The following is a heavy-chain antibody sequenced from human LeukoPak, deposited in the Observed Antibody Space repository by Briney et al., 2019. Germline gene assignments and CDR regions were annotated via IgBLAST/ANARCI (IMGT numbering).Heavy chain of an antibody. D-gene: IGHD4-17*01. CDR1: GYTFTSYY. CDR3: ARDPYYGDYLFRGNYMDV. Sequence: PWASVKVSCKASGYTFTSYYMHWVRQAPGQGLEWMGIINPSGGSTSYAQKFQGRVTMTRDMSTSTVYMELSSLRSEDTAVYYCARDPYYGDYLFRGNYMDVWGKGTTVTVSS. CDR2: INPSGGST. V-gene: IGHV1-46*01. J-gene: IGHJ6*03.